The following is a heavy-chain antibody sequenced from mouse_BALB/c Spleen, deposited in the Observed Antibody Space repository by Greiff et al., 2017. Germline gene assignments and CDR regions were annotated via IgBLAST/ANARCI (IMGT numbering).Heavy chain of an antibody. CDR2: ILPGSGST. CDR1: GYTFSSYW. V-gene: IGHV1-9*01. CDR3: ARRGLRPYYYAMDY. J-gene: IGHJ4*01. Sequence: VQLQPSGAELMKPGASVKISCKATGYTFSSYWIEWVKQRPGHGLEWIGEILPGSGSTNYNEKFKGKATFTADTSSNTAYMQLSSLTSEDSAVYYCARRGLRPYYYAMDYWGQGTSVTVSS. D-gene: IGHD2-4*01.